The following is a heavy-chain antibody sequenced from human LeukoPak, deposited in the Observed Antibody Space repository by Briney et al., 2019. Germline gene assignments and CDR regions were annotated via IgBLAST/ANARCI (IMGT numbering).Heavy chain of an antibody. CDR1: VGSINTYY. CDR3: AREGPGSSGWFDP. CDR2: IHYSGST. V-gene: IGHV4-59*01. D-gene: IGHD3-10*01. J-gene: IGHJ5*02. Sequence: SETLSLTCIFSVGSINTYYWSWIRQPPEKGLEWIGYIHYSGSTNYNPSLKSRVTLSLDTSQNQFSLKLTSVTAADTAVYYCAREGPGSSGWFDPWGQGTLVTVSS.